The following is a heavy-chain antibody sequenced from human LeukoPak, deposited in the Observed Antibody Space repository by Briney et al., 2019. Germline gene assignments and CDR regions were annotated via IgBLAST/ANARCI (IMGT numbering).Heavy chain of an antibody. CDR1: GFTFSSYS. Sequence: GGSLRLSCAASGFTFSSYSMNWVRQAPGKGLEWVSSISSSSSYIYYADSVKGRFTTSRDNAKNSLYLQMNSLRAEDTAVYYCARGLYGGTSTAFDIWGQGTMVTVSS. J-gene: IGHJ3*02. V-gene: IGHV3-21*01. D-gene: IGHD4-23*01. CDR3: ARGLYGGTSTAFDI. CDR2: ISSSSSYI.